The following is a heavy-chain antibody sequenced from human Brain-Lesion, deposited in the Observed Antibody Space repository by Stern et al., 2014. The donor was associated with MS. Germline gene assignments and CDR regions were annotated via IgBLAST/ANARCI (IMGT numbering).Heavy chain of an antibody. J-gene: IGHJ6*02. CDR3: ARDCGVGNCAGARGYSYYYGLDV. D-gene: IGHD2-8*02. V-gene: IGHV3-7*01. Sequence: EVQLVQSGGGLVQPGGSQRLSCAASGFSFSSYWMTWVRQAPGRGPEWVAKIKHDGSGKYYGDPVKGRFTITRDNAKNSLYLQMHSLRDEDTAVYYCARDCGVGNCAGARGYSYYYGLDVWGQGTTVTVSS. CDR2: IKHDGSGK. CDR1: GFSFSSYW.